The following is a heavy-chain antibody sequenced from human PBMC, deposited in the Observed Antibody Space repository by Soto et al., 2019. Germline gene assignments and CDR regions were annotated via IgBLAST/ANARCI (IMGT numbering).Heavy chain of an antibody. Sequence: ASVKVSCKASGYTFTSYYMHWVRQAPGQGLEWMGIINPSGGSTSYAQKFQGRVTMTRDTSTSTVYMELSSLRSEDTAVYYCARAFDFWSGYLCAFDIWGQGTMVTVSS. CDR3: ARAFDFWSGYLCAFDI. V-gene: IGHV1-46*01. CDR1: GYTFTSYY. J-gene: IGHJ3*02. CDR2: INPSGGST. D-gene: IGHD3-3*01.